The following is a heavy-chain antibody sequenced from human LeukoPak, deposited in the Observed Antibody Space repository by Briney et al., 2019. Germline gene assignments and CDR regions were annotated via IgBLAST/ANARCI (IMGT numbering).Heavy chain of an antibody. CDR1: GFTFSGYS. D-gene: IGHD4-23*01. Sequence: PGESLRLSCAASGFTFSGYSINWVRQAPGKGLEWVSSISSSSTYIYYGDSVKGRFTISRDNAKNSLYLQMHSLRAEDTAVYYCARDSDYGGSFDIWGQGIMVTVSS. V-gene: IGHV3-21*04. CDR3: ARDSDYGGSFDI. J-gene: IGHJ3*02. CDR2: ISSSSTYI.